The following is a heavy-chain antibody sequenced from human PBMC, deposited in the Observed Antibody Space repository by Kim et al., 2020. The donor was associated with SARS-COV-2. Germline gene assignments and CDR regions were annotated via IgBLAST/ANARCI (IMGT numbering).Heavy chain of an antibody. CDR2: ISYSGIT. V-gene: IGHV4-59*08. CDR3: ARHGQSNNTWEIFDY. Sequence: SETLSLTCTVSGGSISGYYWSWTRQTPGKGLEWVGYISYSGITNSNPSLKSRVTVSIDTSQIQFSLQLSSVTAPAPAVYYCARHGQSNNTWEIFDYWGQG. J-gene: IGHJ4*02. CDR1: GGSISGYY. D-gene: IGHD4-4*01.